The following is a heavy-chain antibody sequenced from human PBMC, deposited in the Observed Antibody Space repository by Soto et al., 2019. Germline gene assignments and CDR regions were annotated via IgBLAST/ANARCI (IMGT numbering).Heavy chain of an antibody. V-gene: IGHV2-5*02. CDR2: IYWDDDK. Sequence: QITLNESGPTVVRPTETLTLTCSFSGFSLTTSGVGVGWIRQSPGTAPEWLALIYWDDDKRYSASLKSRLTITKDTSKNQVVLTVADLDPTDTATYYCAHRVLRTVFGLVTTTAIFFDFWGPGTPVAVSS. D-gene: IGHD3-3*01. J-gene: IGHJ4*02. CDR1: GFSLTTSGVG. CDR3: AHRVLRTVFGLVTTTAIFFDF.